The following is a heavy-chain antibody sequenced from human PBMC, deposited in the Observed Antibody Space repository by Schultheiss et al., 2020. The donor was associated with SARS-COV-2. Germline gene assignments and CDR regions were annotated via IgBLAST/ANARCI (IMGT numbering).Heavy chain of an antibody. CDR3: ARAPVAGTGGNWFDP. CDR2: IYYSGST. CDR1: GGSISSYY. J-gene: IGHJ5*02. V-gene: IGHV4-59*12. Sequence: SETLSLTCTVSGGSISSYYWSWIRQPPGKGLEWIGYIYYSGSTNYNPSLKSRVTMSVDTSKNQFSLKLSSVTAADTAVYYCARAPVAGTGGNWFDPWGQGTLVTVSS. D-gene: IGHD6-19*01.